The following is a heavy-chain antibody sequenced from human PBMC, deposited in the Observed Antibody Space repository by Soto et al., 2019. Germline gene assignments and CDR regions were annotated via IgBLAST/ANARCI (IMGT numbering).Heavy chain of an antibody. CDR3: VRERLEFAFDI. V-gene: IGHV3-48*04. D-gene: IGHD3-3*01. Sequence: PGGSLRLSCAASGFTFSSYGMHWVRQAPGKGLEWVSDISSGGSNIYYADSVKGRFTISRDNAKNSLYLQMNSLRAEDTAVYYCVRERLEFAFDIWGQGTTVTVSS. CDR1: GFTFSSYG. J-gene: IGHJ3*02. CDR2: ISSGGSNI.